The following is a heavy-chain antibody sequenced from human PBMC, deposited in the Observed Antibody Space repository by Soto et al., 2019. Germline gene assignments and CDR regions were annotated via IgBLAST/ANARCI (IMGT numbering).Heavy chain of an antibody. CDR2: IYYSGST. V-gene: IGHV4-59*01. Sequence: QVQLQESGPGLVKPSETLSLTCTVSGGSISSYYWSWIRQPPGKGLEWIGYIYYSGSTNYNPSLKRRVTLSVDTSKNQFSLKLSSVTAADTAVYYCASYSRGWRNAFDIWGQGTMVTVSS. CDR1: GGSISSYY. CDR3: ASYSRGWRNAFDI. D-gene: IGHD6-19*01. J-gene: IGHJ3*02.